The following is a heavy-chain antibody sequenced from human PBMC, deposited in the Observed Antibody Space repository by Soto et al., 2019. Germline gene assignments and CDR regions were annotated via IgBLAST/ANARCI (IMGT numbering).Heavy chain of an antibody. CDR2: IIPMFGTA. Sequence: QVQLVQSGAEVKKPESSVKVSCKAPGGTFSTYAISWVRQAPGQGLEWMGGIIPMFGTANYAQRFQDRVTITAYESTNTVYMELRSLRSEDTAVYFCASGIQLWLRRINNGYSGWGQGTLVTVSS. V-gene: IGHV1-69*12. CDR3: ASGIQLWLRRINNGYSG. J-gene: IGHJ4*02. CDR1: GGTFSTYA. D-gene: IGHD5-18*01.